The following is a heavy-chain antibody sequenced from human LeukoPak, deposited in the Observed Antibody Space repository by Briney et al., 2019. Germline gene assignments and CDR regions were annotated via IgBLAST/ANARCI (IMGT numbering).Heavy chain of an antibody. Sequence: ASVKVSCKASGYTFTSYGISWGRQAPGQGLEWMGWISAYNGNTNYAQKLQGRVTMTTDTSTSTAYMELRSLRSDDTAVYYCARGIAPLRYYDFWSGYLYYYYYGMDVWGQGTTVTVSS. CDR1: GYTFTSYG. V-gene: IGHV1-18*01. CDR2: ISAYNGNT. J-gene: IGHJ6*02. D-gene: IGHD3-3*01. CDR3: ARGIAPLRYYDFWSGYLYYYYYGMDV.